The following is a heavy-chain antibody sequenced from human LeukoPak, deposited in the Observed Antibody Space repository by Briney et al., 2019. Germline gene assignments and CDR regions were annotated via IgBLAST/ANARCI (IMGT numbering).Heavy chain of an antibody. CDR1: GYTFIRYG. V-gene: IGHV1-18*01. CDR3: ARAGYDTLTLAPDPANDY. J-gene: IGHJ4*01. D-gene: IGHD3-9*01. Sequence: ASVKVSCKASGYTFIRYGINWVRQDPGQGLEWMGWITAYNGNTNYAQKLQGRVTMTTDTSTSTAYMELRSLGSDDTAVYYCARAGYDTLTLAPDPANDYWGQGTLVTVSS. CDR2: ITAYNGNT.